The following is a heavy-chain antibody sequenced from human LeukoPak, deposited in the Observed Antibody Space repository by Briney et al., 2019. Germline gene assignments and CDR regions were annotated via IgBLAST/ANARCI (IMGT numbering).Heavy chain of an antibody. CDR2: INPSAGST. Sequence: ASVKVSCKASGYTFTSSDIHWVRQAPGQGLEWMGIINPSAGSTSYAQKFQGRVTMTRDMSTSTVYMELSSLRSDDTAMYYCARHTDIWGQGTMVTVSS. V-gene: IGHV1-46*01. CDR3: ARHTDI. J-gene: IGHJ3*02. CDR1: GYTFTSSD.